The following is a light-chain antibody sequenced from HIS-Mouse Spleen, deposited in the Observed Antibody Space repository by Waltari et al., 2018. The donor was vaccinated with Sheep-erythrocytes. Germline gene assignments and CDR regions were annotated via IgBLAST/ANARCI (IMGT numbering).Light chain of an antibody. CDR1: SSDVRGYNY. V-gene: IGLV2-8*01. CDR3: SSYAGSNNWV. CDR2: EVS. Sequence: QSALTQPPSASGSPGQSATLSCPGTSSDVRGYNYISWYQQHPGKAPKLMIYEVSKRPSGVPDRFSGSKSGNTSSLTVSGLQAEDEADYYCSSYAGSNNWVFGGGTKLTVL. J-gene: IGLJ3*02.